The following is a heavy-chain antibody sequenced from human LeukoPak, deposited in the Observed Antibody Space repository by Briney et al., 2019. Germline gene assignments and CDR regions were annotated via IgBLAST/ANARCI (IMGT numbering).Heavy chain of an antibody. CDR1: GFTVSNNY. J-gene: IGHJ4*02. V-gene: IGHV3-53*01. D-gene: IGHD1-7*01. CDR3: ARGGLELRPAYFDY. CDR2: IYPVGNT. Sequence: GGSLRLSCVASGFTVSNNYMAWVRQAPGKGLEWVSIIYPVGNTYYADSVKGRFTISRDNSWNTVDLQMNSLRAEDTAVYYCARGGLELRPAYFDYWGQGTLVTVS.